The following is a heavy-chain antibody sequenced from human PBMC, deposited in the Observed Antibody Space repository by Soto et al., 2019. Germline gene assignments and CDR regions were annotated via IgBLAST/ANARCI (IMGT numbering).Heavy chain of an antibody. CDR3: ARNAGYGLDV. J-gene: IGHJ6*02. CDR1: GYSFISYG. Sequence: QVQLLQSGSEVKKPGASVKVSCKASGYSFISYGINWVRQAPGQGLEWMGWISTYNGKRDYAQNLQGSVTMTTDTSTSTAYMELMSLRSDDTAVYYCARNAGYGLDVWGQGTTVTVSS. CDR2: ISTYNGKR. D-gene: IGHD3-10*01. V-gene: IGHV1-18*01.